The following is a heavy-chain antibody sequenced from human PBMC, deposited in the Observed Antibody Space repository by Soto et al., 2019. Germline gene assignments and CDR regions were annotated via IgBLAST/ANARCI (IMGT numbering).Heavy chain of an antibody. Sequence: SETLSLTCSVSGGSISGFYWNWMRRPPGKGLERIGYIYSSGTTNYNPSLKSRVTMSVDTSKNQVSLKLSSVTAADTAMYYCARDNSGYYFFDYWGQGTLVTVSS. D-gene: IGHD3-22*01. CDR1: GGSISGFY. CDR2: IYSSGTT. J-gene: IGHJ4*02. CDR3: ARDNSGYYFFDY. V-gene: IGHV4-59*01.